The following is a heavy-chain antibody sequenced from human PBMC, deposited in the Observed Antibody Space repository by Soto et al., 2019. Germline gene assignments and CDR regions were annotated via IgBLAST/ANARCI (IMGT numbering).Heavy chain of an antibody. CDR1: GFTFSSYS. J-gene: IGHJ4*02. CDR2: ISSSSSYI. Sequence: GGSLRLSCAASGFTFSSYSMNWVRQAPGKGLEWVSSISSSSSYIYYADSVKGRFTISRDNAKNSLYLQMNSLRAEDTAVYYCAREQYYDFWSGPTYFDYWGQGTLVTVSS. V-gene: IGHV3-21*01. D-gene: IGHD3-3*01. CDR3: AREQYYDFWSGPTYFDY.